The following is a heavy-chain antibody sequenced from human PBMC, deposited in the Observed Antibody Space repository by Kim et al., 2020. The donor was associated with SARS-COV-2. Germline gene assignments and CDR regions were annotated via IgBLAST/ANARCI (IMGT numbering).Heavy chain of an antibody. CDR1: GGTFSSYA. J-gene: IGHJ4*02. CDR3: AKSSIAARAEFDY. V-gene: IGHV1-69*13. D-gene: IGHD6-6*01. CDR2: IIPIFGTA. Sequence: SVKVSCKASGGTFSSYAISWVRQAPGQGLEWMGGIIPIFGTANYAQKFQGRVTITADESTSTAYMELSSLRSEDTAVYYCAKSSIAARAEFDYWGQGTLVTVSS.